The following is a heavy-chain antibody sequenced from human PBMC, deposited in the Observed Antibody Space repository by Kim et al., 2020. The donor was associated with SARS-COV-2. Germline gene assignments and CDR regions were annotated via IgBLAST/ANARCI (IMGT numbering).Heavy chain of an antibody. D-gene: IGHD3-10*01. CDR3: AKDTTYGSGTPRWYFDL. J-gene: IGHJ2*01. Sequence: GGSLRLSCAVSGFTFDDYAMHWVRQAPGKGLEWVSGISWNSGSIGYADPVQGRFTISRDHAKNSLYLLMNSLRDEDTALYYCAKDTTYGSGTPRWYFDL. CDR1: GFTFDDYA. V-gene: IGHV3-9*01. CDR2: ISWNSGSI.